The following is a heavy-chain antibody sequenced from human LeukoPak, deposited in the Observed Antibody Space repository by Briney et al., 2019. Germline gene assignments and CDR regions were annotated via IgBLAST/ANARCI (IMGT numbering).Heavy chain of an antibody. Sequence: SETLSLTCTVSGGSISSGYYWGWIRQPPGKGLEWIGSIYHSGSTYYNPSLKSRVTISVDKSKNQFSLKLSSVTAADTAVYYCAAVQQSVNFDYWGQGTLVTVSS. CDR3: AAVQQSVNFDY. CDR1: GGSISSGYY. D-gene: IGHD1-1*01. CDR2: IYHSGST. J-gene: IGHJ4*02. V-gene: IGHV4-38-2*02.